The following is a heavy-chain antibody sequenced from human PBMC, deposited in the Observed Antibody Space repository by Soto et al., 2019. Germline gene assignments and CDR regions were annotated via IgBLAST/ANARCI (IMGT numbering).Heavy chain of an antibody. V-gene: IGHV1-46*01. D-gene: IGHD2-15*01. Sequence: ASVKVSCKASGYTFTSYYMHWVRQAPGQGLEWMGIINPSGGGTSYAQKFQGRVTMTRDTSTSTVYMELSSLRSEDTAVYYCARTKNEPDCSGGSCFRIYGMDVWG. CDR1: GYTFTSYY. CDR3: ARTKNEPDCSGGSCFRIYGMDV. J-gene: IGHJ6*02. CDR2: INPSGGGT.